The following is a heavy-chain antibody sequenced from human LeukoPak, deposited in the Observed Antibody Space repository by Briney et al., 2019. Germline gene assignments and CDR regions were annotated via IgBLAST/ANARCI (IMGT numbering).Heavy chain of an antibody. V-gene: IGHV3-64*01. Sequence: GGSLRLSCAASGFTFSNAAMHWVRQAPGKGLEYVSAISRDGGDSYYANSVKGRFTISRDNSKNTLSLQMGSLTVEDMAVYYYARGGVWQQLAVDYWGQGTLVTVSS. CDR2: ISRDGGDS. CDR1: GFTFSNAA. D-gene: IGHD6-13*01. CDR3: ARGGVWQQLAVDY. J-gene: IGHJ4*02.